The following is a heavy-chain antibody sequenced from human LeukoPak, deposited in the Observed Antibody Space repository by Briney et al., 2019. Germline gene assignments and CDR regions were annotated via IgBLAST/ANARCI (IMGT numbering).Heavy chain of an antibody. V-gene: IGHV1-24*01. CDR3: ATDSQQWLAGYYFDY. J-gene: IGHJ4*02. CDR2: FDPEDGET. CDR1: GYTLTELS. D-gene: IGHD6-19*01. Sequence: VASVKVSYKVSGYTLTELSMHRVRQAPGKGREWMGGFDPEDGETIYTQKFQGRVTITEDTSTDTAYMELSSLRSEDTTVYYCATDSQQWLAGYYFDYWGQGTLVTVSS.